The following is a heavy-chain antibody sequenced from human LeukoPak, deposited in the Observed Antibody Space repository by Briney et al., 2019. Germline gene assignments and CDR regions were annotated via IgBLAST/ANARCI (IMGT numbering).Heavy chain of an antibody. CDR3: ARGVEPLAANTLAY. D-gene: IGHD1-14*01. CDR2: LYSDGNT. CDR1: GFTVITND. J-gene: IGHJ4*02. Sequence: GGSLRLSCAASGFTVITNDMTWVRQAPGKGLEWVSVLYSDGNTKYADSVQVRFTISRDNSKNTLYLEMNSLSPDDTAVYYCARGVEPLAANTLAYWGQGTLVTVSS. V-gene: IGHV3-53*01.